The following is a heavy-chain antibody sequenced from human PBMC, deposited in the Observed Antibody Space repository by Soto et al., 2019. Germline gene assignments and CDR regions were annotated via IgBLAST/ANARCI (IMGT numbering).Heavy chain of an antibody. V-gene: IGHV2-5*02. CDR2: IYLDDDK. D-gene: IGHD4-17*01. Sequence: QITLKESGPTLVKPTQTLTLTCTFSGFSLSTSGVGVGWIRQPPGKALEWLALIYLDDDKRYSPSLKSRLTITKDTSKNQVVLTMTNMDPVDTATYYCAHGTTVTPRDHDAFDIWGQGTMVTVSS. J-gene: IGHJ3*02. CDR1: GFSLSTSGVG. CDR3: AHGTTVTPRDHDAFDI.